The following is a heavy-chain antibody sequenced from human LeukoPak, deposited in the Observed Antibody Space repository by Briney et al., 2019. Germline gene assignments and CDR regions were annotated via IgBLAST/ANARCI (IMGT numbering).Heavy chain of an antibody. V-gene: IGHV1-69*01. J-gene: IGHJ3*02. CDR2: IIPIFGTA. CDR1: GGTFSSYA. D-gene: IGHD2-2*01. CDR3: ADCSSTSCPGWGAFDI. Sequence: ASVKVSCKASGGTFSSYAISWVRQAPGQGLEWMGGIIPIFGTANYAQKFQGRVTITADESTSTAYMELSSLRSEDTAEYYCADCSSTSCPGWGAFDIWGQGTMVTVSS.